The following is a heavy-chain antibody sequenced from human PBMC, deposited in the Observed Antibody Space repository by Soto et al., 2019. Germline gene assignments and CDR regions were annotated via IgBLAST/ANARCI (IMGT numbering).Heavy chain of an antibody. J-gene: IGHJ4*02. D-gene: IGHD3-22*01. Sequence: GGALRLACLASGFTYNMYWMHWVRQAPGKGLVWVSRINSDGSTTTYADSVKGRFTISRETAKNTVYLQMSSLRAEDTAVYFCASGGYYYDPSGSDYWGQGTLVTVSS. CDR1: GFTYNMYW. CDR2: INSDGSTT. CDR3: ASGGYYYDPSGSDY. V-gene: IGHV3-74*01.